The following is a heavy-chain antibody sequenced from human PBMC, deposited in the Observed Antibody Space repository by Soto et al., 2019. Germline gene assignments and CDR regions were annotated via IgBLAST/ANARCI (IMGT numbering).Heavy chain of an antibody. CDR2: ISAGGEYT. V-gene: IGHV3-23*01. D-gene: IGHD6-19*01. Sequence: EVQLLESGGGLVQPGGSLRLSCVASGFSFSSSDMSWVRQAPGKGLDWVSAISAGGEYTYYGDSVKVRSTISRDNSKNTLYLHMNSLRAEDTALYYCATWRGGRYGSFFDYWGQGALVTVSS. CDR3: ATWRGGRYGSFFDY. J-gene: IGHJ4*02. CDR1: GFSFSSSD.